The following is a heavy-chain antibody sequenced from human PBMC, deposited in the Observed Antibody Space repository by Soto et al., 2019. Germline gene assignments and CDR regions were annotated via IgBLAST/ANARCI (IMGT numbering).Heavy chain of an antibody. J-gene: IGHJ4*02. CDR2: VNGGSTDI. V-gene: IGHV3-23*01. Sequence: GGSLRLSGVASGFTFNSHAMSWVRQPPGKGLERVASVNGGSTDINYADSVKGGFTISRDNSKNTVYVQMNSLRAEDTAVYYCAKALASGEGDYFDDWGQGTMVTVSS. CDR3: AKALASGEGDYFDD. CDR1: GFTFNSHA. D-gene: IGHD2-15*01.